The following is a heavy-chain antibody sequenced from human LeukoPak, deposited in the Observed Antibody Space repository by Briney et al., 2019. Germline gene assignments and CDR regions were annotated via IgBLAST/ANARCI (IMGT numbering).Heavy chain of an antibody. CDR2: INPSGGST. D-gene: IGHD6-13*01. Sequence: ASVTVSCTASGYTFTSYYMHWVRQAPGQGLEWTGIINPSGGSTSYAQKFQGRVTMTRDTSTSTVYMELSSLRSEDTAVYYCASQYSSSWTVDVSPFDYWGQGTLVTVSS. CDR3: ASQYSSSWTVDVSPFDY. J-gene: IGHJ4*02. V-gene: IGHV1-46*01. CDR1: GYTFTSYY.